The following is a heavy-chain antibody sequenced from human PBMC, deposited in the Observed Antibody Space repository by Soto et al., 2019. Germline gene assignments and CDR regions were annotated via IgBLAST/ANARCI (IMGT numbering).Heavy chain of an antibody. Sequence: QLQLQESGSGLVKPSQTLSLTCAVSGGSKNSGGYSWSWIRQPPGKGLEWIGYIYHSGSTYYNPSLKSRVTISVDRSKNQFSLKLSSVTAADTAVYYCARYSIAARRGIDYWGQGTLVTVSS. V-gene: IGHV4-30-2*01. J-gene: IGHJ4*02. CDR3: ARYSIAARRGIDY. D-gene: IGHD6-6*01. CDR2: IYHSGST. CDR1: GGSKNSGGYS.